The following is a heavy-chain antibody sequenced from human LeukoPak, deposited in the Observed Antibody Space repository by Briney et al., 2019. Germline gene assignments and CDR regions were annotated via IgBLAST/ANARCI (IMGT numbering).Heavy chain of an antibody. Sequence: PGGSLRLSCAASGFTFDDYAMHWVRQAPGKGLEWVSLISWDGGGTYYADSVKGRFTISRDNAKNSLYLQMNSLRAEDTAVYYCARERAQWLVHNYYYGMDVWGQGTTVTVSS. V-gene: IGHV3-43D*03. CDR1: GFTFDDYA. J-gene: IGHJ6*02. CDR3: ARERAQWLVHNYYYGMDV. CDR2: ISWDGGGT. D-gene: IGHD6-19*01.